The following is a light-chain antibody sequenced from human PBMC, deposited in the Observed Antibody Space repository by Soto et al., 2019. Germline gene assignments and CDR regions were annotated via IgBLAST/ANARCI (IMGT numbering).Light chain of an antibody. CDR3: QAWDSSTSVV. J-gene: IGLJ2*01. V-gene: IGLV3-1*01. CDR1: KLGDKY. Sequence: SYELTQPPSVSVSPGQTASITCSGAKLGDKYACWYQQKPGQSPVLVIYQDSKRPSGIPERFSGSNSANTATLTISGTQAMDEADYYCQAWDSSTSVVFGGGTKLTVL. CDR2: QDS.